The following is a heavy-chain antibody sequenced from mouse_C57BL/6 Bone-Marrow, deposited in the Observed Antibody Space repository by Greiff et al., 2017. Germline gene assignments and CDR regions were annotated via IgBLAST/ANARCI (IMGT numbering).Heavy chain of an antibody. CDR1: GFTFSSYA. V-gene: IGHV5-4*01. D-gene: IGHD2-4*01. CDR2: ISDGGSYT. CDR3: ARGSTMITRYYFDY. J-gene: IGHJ2*01. Sequence: EVHLVESGGGLVKPGGSLKLSCAASGFTFSSYAMSWVRQTPEKRLEWVATISDGGSYTYYPDNVKGRFTISRDNAKNNLYLQMSHLKSEDTAMYYCARGSTMITRYYFDYWGQGTTLTVSS.